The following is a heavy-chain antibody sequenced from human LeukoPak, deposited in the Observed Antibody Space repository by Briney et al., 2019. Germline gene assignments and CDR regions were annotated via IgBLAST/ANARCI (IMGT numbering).Heavy chain of an antibody. CDR1: GGSFSGYY. CDR3: ARETELWFDP. D-gene: IGHD1-26*01. V-gene: IGHV4-59*01. J-gene: IGHJ5*02. CDR2: IYYSGST. Sequence: SETLSLTCAVYGGSFSGYYWSWIRQPPGKGLEWIGYIYYSGSTNYNPSLKSRVTISVDTSKNQFSRKLSSVTAADTAVYYCARETELWFDPWGQGTLVTVSS.